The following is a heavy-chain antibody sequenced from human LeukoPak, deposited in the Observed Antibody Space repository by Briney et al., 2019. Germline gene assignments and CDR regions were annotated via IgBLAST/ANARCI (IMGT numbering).Heavy chain of an antibody. Sequence: SETLSLTCAVYGGSFSGYYWSWIRQPPGKGLEWIGEINHSGSTNYNPSLKSRVTISVDTSKNQFSLKLSSVTAADTAVYYCARGQYNPVWGSYRYSYYSDYWGQGTLVTVSS. CDR1: GGSFSGYY. CDR3: ARGQYNPVWGSYRYSYYSDY. CDR2: INHSGST. J-gene: IGHJ4*02. D-gene: IGHD3-16*02. V-gene: IGHV4-34*01.